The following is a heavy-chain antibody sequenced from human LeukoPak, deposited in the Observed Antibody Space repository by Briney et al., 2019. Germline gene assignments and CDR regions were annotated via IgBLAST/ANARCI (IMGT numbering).Heavy chain of an antibody. J-gene: IGHJ2*01. Sequence: PGRSLRLSCAASGFTFDDYAMHWVRQAPGKGLEWVSGISWNSGSIGYADSVKGRFTISRDNAKNSLYLQMNSLRAEDTALYYCAKDLYRGSYYWYFDLWGRGTLVTVSS. V-gene: IGHV3-9*01. CDR3: AKDLYRGSYYWYFDL. D-gene: IGHD1-26*01. CDR1: GFTFDDYA. CDR2: ISWNSGSI.